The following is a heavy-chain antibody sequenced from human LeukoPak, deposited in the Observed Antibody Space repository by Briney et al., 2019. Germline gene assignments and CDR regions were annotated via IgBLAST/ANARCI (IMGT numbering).Heavy chain of an antibody. D-gene: IGHD3-9*01. CDR2: INHSGST. V-gene: IGHV4-34*01. Sequence: PSETLSLTCAVYGGSFSGCYWSWIRQPPGKGLEWIGEINHSGSTNYNPSLKSRVTISVDTSKNQFSLKLSSVTAADTAVYYCARKKYYDILTGLYNWFDPWGQGTLVTVSS. J-gene: IGHJ5*02. CDR3: ARKKYYDILTGLYNWFDP. CDR1: GGSFSGCY.